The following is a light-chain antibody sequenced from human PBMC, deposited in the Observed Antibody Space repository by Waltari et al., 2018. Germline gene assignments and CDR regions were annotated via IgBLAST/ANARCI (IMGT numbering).Light chain of an antibody. CDR1: SGHSSYA. V-gene: IGLV4-69*01. J-gene: IGLJ3*02. CDR2: VNSDGSH. Sequence: QLVLTQSPSASASLGASVTLTCPLSSGHSSYAIALHQQQPEKGPRYLMKVNSDGSHSKGDGIPDRFSGSSSGAERYLTISSLQSEDEADYYCQTWGTGIRVFGGGTKLTVL. CDR3: QTWGTGIRV.